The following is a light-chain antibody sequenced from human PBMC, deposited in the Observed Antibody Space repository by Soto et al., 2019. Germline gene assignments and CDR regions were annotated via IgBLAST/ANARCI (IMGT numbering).Light chain of an antibody. Sequence: DIQMTQSPSSLSASVGDRVTITCRASQSISSYLNWYQQTKGKAPKILIYAASSLQSGVPSRFSGSGSGTDFTLALSSLQPEDFETYYCQQSYSNPPTFGQGTRLEIK. J-gene: IGKJ5*01. CDR1: QSISSY. CDR2: AAS. CDR3: QQSYSNPPT. V-gene: IGKV1-39*01.